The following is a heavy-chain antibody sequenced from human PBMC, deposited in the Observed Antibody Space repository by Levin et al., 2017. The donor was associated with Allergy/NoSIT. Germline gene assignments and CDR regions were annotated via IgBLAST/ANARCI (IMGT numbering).Heavy chain of an antibody. J-gene: IGHJ4*02. D-gene: IGHD2-15*01. CDR3: ATGSYCSAGTCYSRLGY. V-gene: IGHV3-23*01. CDR2: ISGSGDAT. Sequence: GESLKISCAASGFTFSSDVMSWVRQAPGKGLEWVSGISGSGDATYYADSVRGRFTISRDNSKNMLSLQMNSLRAEDTALYYCATGSYCSAGTCYSRLGYWGQGTLVTVSS. CDR1: GFTFSSDV.